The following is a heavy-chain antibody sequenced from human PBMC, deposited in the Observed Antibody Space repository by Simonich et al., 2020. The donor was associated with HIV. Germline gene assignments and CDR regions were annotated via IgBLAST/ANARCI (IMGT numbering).Heavy chain of an antibody. CDR1: GGSFSGYY. CDR2: INHSGSS. J-gene: IGHJ4*02. Sequence: QVQLQQWGAGLLKPSETLSLTCAVYGGSFSGYYWSWIRQSPGKGLEWIGEINHSGSSNYNPSLKSRVTRSVDASKNQFSLKLSSVTAADTAVYYCTRGYGDYGDYWGQGTLVTVSS. CDR3: TRGYGDYGDY. V-gene: IGHV4-34*01. D-gene: IGHD4-17*01.